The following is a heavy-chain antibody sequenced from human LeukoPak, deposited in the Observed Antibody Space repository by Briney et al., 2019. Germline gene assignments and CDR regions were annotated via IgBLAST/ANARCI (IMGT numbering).Heavy chain of an antibody. J-gene: IGHJ4*02. CDR1: GVSISSGNW. Sequence: PSETLSLTCAVSGVSISSGNWWSWVRQPPGKGLEWIGEMHPSGSTNYNPSLKSRVTISVDKSKNQFSLNLSSVTAADTAVYYCARDRGEHSYASDYWGQGTLVTVSS. D-gene: IGHD5-18*01. V-gene: IGHV4-4*02. CDR3: ARDRGEHSYASDY. CDR2: MHPSGST.